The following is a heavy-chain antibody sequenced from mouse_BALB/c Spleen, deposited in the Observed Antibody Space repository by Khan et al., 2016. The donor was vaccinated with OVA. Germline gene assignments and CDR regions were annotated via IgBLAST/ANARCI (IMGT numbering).Heavy chain of an antibody. V-gene: IGHV1S136*01. CDR3: ARGNWQSYYFDY. D-gene: IGHD4-1*01. Sequence: VQLQQSGPELVKPGASVKMSCKASGYIFTNYVLHWVKQKPGQGLEWIGYINPYNGGTKYNEKFKGKATLDSDKSSITSFMELSSLTSEDSAVYYCARGNWQSYYFDYWGQGTTLIFSS. CDR2: INPYNGGT. CDR1: GYIFTNYV. J-gene: IGHJ2*01.